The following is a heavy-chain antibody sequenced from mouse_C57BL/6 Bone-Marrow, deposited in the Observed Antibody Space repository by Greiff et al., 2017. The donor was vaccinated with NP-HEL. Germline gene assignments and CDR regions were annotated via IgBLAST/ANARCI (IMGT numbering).Heavy chain of an antibody. Sequence: VKLQQPGAELVKPGASVKLSCKASGYTFTSYWMHWVKQRPGQGLEWIGMIHPNSGSTNYNEKFKSKATLTVDKSSSTAYMQLSSLTSEDSAVYYCAREGARYAMDYWGQGTSVTVSS. CDR2: IHPNSGST. V-gene: IGHV1-64*01. J-gene: IGHJ4*01. CDR1: GYTFTSYW. CDR3: AREGARYAMDY.